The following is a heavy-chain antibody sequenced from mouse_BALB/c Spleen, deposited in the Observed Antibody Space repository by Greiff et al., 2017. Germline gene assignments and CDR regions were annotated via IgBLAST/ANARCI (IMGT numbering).Heavy chain of an antibody. CDR2: ISSGGSYT. Sequence: EVQGVESGGGLVKPGGSLKLSCAASGFTFSSYAMSWVRQSPEKRLEWVAEISSGGSYTYYPDTVTGRFTISRDNAKNTLYLEMSSLRSEDTAMYYCANNYYGSSGGFAYWGQGTLVTVSA. CDR3: ANNYYGSSGGFAY. CDR1: GFTFSSYA. V-gene: IGHV5-9-4*01. D-gene: IGHD1-1*01. J-gene: IGHJ3*01.